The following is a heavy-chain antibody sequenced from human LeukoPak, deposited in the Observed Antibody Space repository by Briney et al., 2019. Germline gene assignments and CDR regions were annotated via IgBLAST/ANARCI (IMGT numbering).Heavy chain of an antibody. CDR2: ISGSGSST. CDR3: AKDTYYSSGGG. Sequence: GGSLRLSCAASGFTFSDYAMSWVRQAPGKGLEWVSTISGSGSSTNHADSVKGRFTISRDNSKNTLYLQMNSLRAEDTAVYYCAKDTYYSSGGGWGQGTLVTVSS. V-gene: IGHV3-23*01. D-gene: IGHD6-19*01. J-gene: IGHJ4*02. CDR1: GFTFSDYA.